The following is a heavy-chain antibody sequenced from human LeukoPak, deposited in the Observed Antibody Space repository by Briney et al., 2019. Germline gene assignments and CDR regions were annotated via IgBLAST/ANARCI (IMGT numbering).Heavy chain of an antibody. J-gene: IGHJ3*02. D-gene: IGHD5-18*01. CDR1: GYTFTSYG. Sequence: ASVKVSCKASGYTFTSYGISWVRQAPGQGLEWMGWISAYNGNTNYAQKLQGRVTMTTDTSTSTAYMELRSLRSDDTAVYYCARDADTAMVWGDAFDIWRQGTMVTVSS. CDR3: ARDADTAMVWGDAFDI. CDR2: ISAYNGNT. V-gene: IGHV1-18*01.